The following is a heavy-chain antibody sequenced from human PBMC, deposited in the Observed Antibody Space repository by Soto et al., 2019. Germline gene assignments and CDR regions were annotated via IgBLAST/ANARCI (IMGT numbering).Heavy chain of an antibody. CDR1: GGTFSSYA. J-gene: IGHJ5*02. D-gene: IGHD2-2*01. V-gene: IGHV1-69*01. CDR3: ASFVVVSNWFDP. CDR2: IIPIFGTA. Sequence: QVQLVQSGAEVKKPGSSVKVSCKASGGTFSSYAISWVRQAPGQGLEWMGGIIPIFGTANYAQKFQGRVTITADESTCTAYMELSSRSSEDTAVYYCASFVVVSNWFDPWGQGTLVTVSS.